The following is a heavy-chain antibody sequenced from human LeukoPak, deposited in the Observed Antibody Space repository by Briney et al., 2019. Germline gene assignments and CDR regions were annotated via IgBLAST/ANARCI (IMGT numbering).Heavy chain of an antibody. CDR1: GFTLNKYA. CDR3: ARGRYCSRTSCENFDY. CDR2: IKQDGSEK. J-gene: IGHJ4*02. Sequence: PGGSLRLSCAASGFTLNKYAVSWVRQAPGKGLEWVANIKQDGSEKYYVDSVKGRFTISRDNAKNSLYLQMNSLRAEDTALYYCARGRYCSRTSCENFDYWAQGTLVTVSS. V-gene: IGHV3-7*01. D-gene: IGHD2-2*01.